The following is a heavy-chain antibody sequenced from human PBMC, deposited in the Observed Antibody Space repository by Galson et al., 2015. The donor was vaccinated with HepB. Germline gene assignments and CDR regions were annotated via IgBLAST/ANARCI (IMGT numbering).Heavy chain of an antibody. Sequence: SLRLSCAASGFTFSAHSMNWVRHAPGKGLEWVSSTDSSGTYIYYADSVKGRFTISRDSAKNSLYLQMNSLRVDDTAVYYCARPYSSSLYGMDVWGQGTTVTVSS. CDR1: GFTFSAHS. D-gene: IGHD6-13*01. V-gene: IGHV3-21*01. CDR3: ARPYSSSLYGMDV. CDR2: TDSSGTYI. J-gene: IGHJ6*02.